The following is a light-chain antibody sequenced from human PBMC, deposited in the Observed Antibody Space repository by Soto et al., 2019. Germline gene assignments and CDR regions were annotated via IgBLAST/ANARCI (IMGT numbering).Light chain of an antibody. CDR1: TTDVDGYDY. Sequence: QSALTQPASVSGSPGQSITISCTGATTDVDGYDYVSWYQQHPGQAPKLMIFDVNNRPSGVSGRFSGSKSGDTASLTISGLQAEDDGDYYCTSYTGSAHFYVFGYGTKVTVL. CDR3: TSYTGSAHFYV. V-gene: IGLV2-14*03. J-gene: IGLJ1*01. CDR2: DVN.